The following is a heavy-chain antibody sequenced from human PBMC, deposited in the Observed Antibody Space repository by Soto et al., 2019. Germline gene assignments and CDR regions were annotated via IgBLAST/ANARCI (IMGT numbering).Heavy chain of an antibody. CDR3: ARGAPYYDILNGYSEVNWFDP. V-gene: IGHV4-4*02. CDR2: IYHSGST. Sequence: SDTLSLTCAVAGGSISSSNWWSWVRQPPGKGLEWIVEIYHSGSTNYNPSLKSRVTISVDKSKNQFSLKLSSVTAADTVVYYCARGAPYYDILNGYSEVNWFDPWGQGTLVTASS. CDR1: GGSISSSNW. D-gene: IGHD3-9*01. J-gene: IGHJ5*02.